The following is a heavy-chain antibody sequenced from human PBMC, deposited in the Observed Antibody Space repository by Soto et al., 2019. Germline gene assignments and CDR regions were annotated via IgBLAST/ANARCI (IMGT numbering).Heavy chain of an antibody. Sequence: QITLKESGPTLVKPTQTLTLTCTFSGFSLSTSGVGVGWIRQPPGKALEWLALIYWDDDKRYSPSLKSRLTITKDTSKNQVVLTMTNMDPVDTATYYCAHSRFDINGGSRAFDIWGQGTMVTVSS. CDR3: AHSRFDINGGSRAFDI. V-gene: IGHV2-5*02. J-gene: IGHJ3*02. CDR1: GFSLSTSGVG. D-gene: IGHD1-26*01. CDR2: IYWDDDK.